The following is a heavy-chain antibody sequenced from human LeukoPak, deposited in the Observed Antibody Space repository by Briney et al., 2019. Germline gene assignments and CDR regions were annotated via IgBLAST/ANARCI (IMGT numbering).Heavy chain of an antibody. Sequence: EASVKVSCKASGYTFTSYNINWVRQATGQGLEWMGWMNPNSGNTGYAQKFQGRVTITRNTSISTAYMELSSLRSEDTAVYYCARGGLAAWFDPWGQGTLVTVSS. CDR1: GYTFTSYN. CDR3: ARGGLAAWFDP. CDR2: MNPNSGNT. V-gene: IGHV1-8*03. J-gene: IGHJ5*02. D-gene: IGHD6-19*01.